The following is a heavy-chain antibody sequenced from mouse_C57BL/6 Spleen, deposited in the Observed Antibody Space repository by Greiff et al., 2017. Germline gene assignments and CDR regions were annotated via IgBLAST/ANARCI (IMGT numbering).Heavy chain of an antibody. CDR3: ARSDGLYYYAMDY. CDR2: IYPGSGST. V-gene: IGHV1-55*01. J-gene: IGHJ4*01. CDR1: GYTFTSYW. Sequence: QVQLKQPGAELVKPGASVKMSCKASGYTFTSYWITWVKQRPGQGLEWIGDIYPGSGSTNYNEKFKSKATLTVDTSSSTAYMQLSSLTSEDSAVYYCARSDGLYYYAMDYWGQGTSVTVSS. D-gene: IGHD2-3*01.